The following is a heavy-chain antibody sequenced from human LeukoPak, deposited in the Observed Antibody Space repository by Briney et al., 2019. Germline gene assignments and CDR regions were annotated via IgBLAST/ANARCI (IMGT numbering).Heavy chain of an antibody. V-gene: IGHV4-39*01. D-gene: IGHD1-14*01. CDR3: ARHTTVWSFDY. CDR2: GFYSGST. Sequence: SETLSLTCTVSGGXISSTRYYWGWIRQPPGKGLEWVGSGFYSGSTYHNPSLKSQVTISVDTSKNLFSLKLTSVTAADTAVYFCARHTTVWSFDYWGQGTQVTVSS. CDR1: GGXISSTRYY. J-gene: IGHJ4*02.